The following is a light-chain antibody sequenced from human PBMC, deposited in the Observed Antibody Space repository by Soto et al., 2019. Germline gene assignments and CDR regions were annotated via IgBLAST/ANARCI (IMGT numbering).Light chain of an antibody. J-gene: IGKJ2*01. CDR3: QHYNHWPMYP. V-gene: IGKV3-15*01. CDR2: GAS. CDR1: QSVITN. Sequence: ELVMTQSPATLSASPGERATLSCRASQSVITNVAWYQQKPGQAPRLLIYGASTRATGIPARFSGSGSGTEFTLTISSLQSEDFAVYYCQHYNHWPMYPFGQGTKVEIK.